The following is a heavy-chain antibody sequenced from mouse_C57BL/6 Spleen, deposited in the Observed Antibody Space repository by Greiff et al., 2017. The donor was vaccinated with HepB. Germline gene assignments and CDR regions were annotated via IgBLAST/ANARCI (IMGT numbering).Heavy chain of an antibody. CDR3: ARLNGNPHWYFDV. D-gene: IGHD2-1*01. CDR2: IYPRSGNT. V-gene: IGHV1-81*01. CDR1: GYTFTSYG. J-gene: IGHJ1*03. Sequence: QVQLKESGAELARPGASVKLSCKASGYTFTSYGISWVKQRTGQGLEWIGEIYPRSGNTYYNEKFKGKATLTADKSSSTAYMELRSLTSEDSAVYFCARLNGNPHWYFDVWGTGTTVTVSS.